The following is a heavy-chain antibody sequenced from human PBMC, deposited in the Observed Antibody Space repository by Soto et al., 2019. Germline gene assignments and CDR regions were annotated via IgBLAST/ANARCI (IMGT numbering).Heavy chain of an antibody. CDR1: GFAFRHYG. CDR3: AKNTFDVPTGFDY. V-gene: IGHV3-23*01. J-gene: IGHJ4*02. Sequence: EVQLLGSGGGLVHPGGSLRLSCAASGFAFRHYGMSWVRQAPGKGLKWVSTISGSGGSTYYADFVKGRFTISRDNSKNTLYIHMYSMRAEDTVIYYCAKNTFDVPTGFDYWGQGNLVTVSS. D-gene: IGHD3-9*01. CDR2: ISGSGGST.